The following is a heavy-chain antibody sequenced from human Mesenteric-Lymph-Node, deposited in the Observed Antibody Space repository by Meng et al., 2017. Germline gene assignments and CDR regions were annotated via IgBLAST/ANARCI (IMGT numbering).Heavy chain of an antibody. CDR3: ARDIGRTGWSKDFDF. D-gene: IGHD6-19*01. J-gene: IGHJ4*02. V-gene: IGHV4-4*01. CDR1: GYSISNYNW. CDR2: VSHSGAT. Sequence: HVCLRHPVHGLLQPPGTLSPTVTVSGYSISNYNWWSWARQPPGKGLEWIGEVSHSGATNYNPSLKSRVTISVDTSNNQFSLKLTSVSAADTAVYFCARDIGRTGWSKDFDFWGPGTLVTVSS.